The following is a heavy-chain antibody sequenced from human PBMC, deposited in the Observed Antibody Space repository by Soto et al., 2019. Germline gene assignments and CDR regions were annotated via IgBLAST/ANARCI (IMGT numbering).Heavy chain of an antibody. Sequence: QVQLVQSGAEVKKPGSSVKVSCKASEGTFSSYTISWVRQAPGQGLEWMGRIIPILGIANYAQKFQGRVTITADKSTSTAYMELSSLRSEDTAVYYCARVGDYGSGFDYWGQGTLVTVSS. V-gene: IGHV1-69*02. CDR1: EGTFSSYT. D-gene: IGHD3-10*01. J-gene: IGHJ4*02. CDR2: IIPILGIA. CDR3: ARVGDYGSGFDY.